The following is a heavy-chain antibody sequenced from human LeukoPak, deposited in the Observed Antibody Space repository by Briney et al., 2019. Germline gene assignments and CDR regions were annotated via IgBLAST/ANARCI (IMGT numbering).Heavy chain of an antibody. J-gene: IGHJ3*02. V-gene: IGHV4-38-2*01. CDR3: ARGWPAANDDAFDI. CDR2: IYHSGST. D-gene: IGHD2-2*01. Sequence: PSETLSLTCAVSGYSISSGYYWGWIRQPPGKGLEWIGSIYHSGSTYYNPSLKSRVTISVDTTKNQFSLKLSSVTAADTAVYYCARGWPAANDDAFDIWGQGTWSPSLQ. CDR1: GYSISSGYY.